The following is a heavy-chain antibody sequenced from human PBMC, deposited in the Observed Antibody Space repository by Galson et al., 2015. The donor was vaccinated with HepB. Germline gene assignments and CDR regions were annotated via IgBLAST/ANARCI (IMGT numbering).Heavy chain of an antibody. CDR1: GGTFSSYA. Sequence: SVKVSCKASGGTFSSYAISWVRQAPGQGLEWMGWIVVGSGNTNYAQKFQERVTITRDMSTSTAYMELSSLRSEDTAVYYCAAGPRAVAYHAFDIWGQGTMVTVSS. CDR2: IVVGSGNT. J-gene: IGHJ3*02. CDR3: AAGPRAVAYHAFDI. D-gene: IGHD6-19*01. V-gene: IGHV1-58*02.